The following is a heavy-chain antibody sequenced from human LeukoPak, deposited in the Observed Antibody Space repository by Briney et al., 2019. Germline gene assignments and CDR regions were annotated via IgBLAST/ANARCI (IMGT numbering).Heavy chain of an antibody. CDR2: IYHSGST. J-gene: IGHJ3*02. D-gene: IGHD6-6*01. V-gene: IGHV4-38-2*02. CDR1: GYSISSGYY. Sequence: KSSETLSLTCTVSGYSISSGYYWGWIRQPPGKGLEWIGSIYHSGSTYYNPSLKSRVTISVDTSKNQFSLKLSSVTAADTAVYYCARGSEFVHDAFDIWGQGTMVTVSS. CDR3: ARGSEFVHDAFDI.